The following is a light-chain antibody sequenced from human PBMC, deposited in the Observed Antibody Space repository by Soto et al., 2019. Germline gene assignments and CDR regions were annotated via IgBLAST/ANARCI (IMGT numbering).Light chain of an antibody. J-gene: IGKJ1*01. CDR3: QQYNNWPPWT. Sequence: EIVLTQSPGTLSFSPGERATLSCWASQSVDSRYLAWYQKKPGQAHRLIIYGASSRATGIPDRFSGSGSGTQFTLTIRRLQSEDFAVYYCQQYNNWPPWTFGQGTTGDIK. CDR1: QSVDSRY. CDR2: GAS. V-gene: IGKV3-20*01.